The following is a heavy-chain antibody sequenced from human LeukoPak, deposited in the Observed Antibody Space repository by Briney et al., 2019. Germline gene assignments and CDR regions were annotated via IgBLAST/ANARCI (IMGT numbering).Heavy chain of an antibody. CDR1: GYTFSDYA. J-gene: IGHJ4*02. CDR3: ARWGEKDKVTNYVLWLSH. D-gene: IGHD4/OR15-4a*01. Sequence: ASVKVSCKASGYTFSDYAITWVRQAPGQGLEWMAWISAYNGNTDYAQKFQGRVTVTTDTSTSTAYMELRSLRSDDTAVYYCARWGEKDKVTNYVLWLSHWGQGTLVTVSS. V-gene: IGHV1-18*01. CDR2: ISAYNGNT.